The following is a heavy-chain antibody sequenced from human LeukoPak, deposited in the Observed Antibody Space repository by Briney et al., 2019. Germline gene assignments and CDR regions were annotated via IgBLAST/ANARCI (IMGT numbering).Heavy chain of an antibody. CDR3: ARDRNTDFWSGYYTNYFDY. CDR1: EFTFGSYW. Sequence: GGSLRLSCATSEFTFGSYWMTWVRHAPGKGLEWVATIKQDGGEKYYVDSVKGRFTISRDNAKNSLSLQMSSLRAEDTAVYYCARDRNTDFWSGYYTNYFDYWGQGTLVIVSS. D-gene: IGHD3-3*01. CDR2: IKQDGGEK. J-gene: IGHJ4*02. V-gene: IGHV3-7*01.